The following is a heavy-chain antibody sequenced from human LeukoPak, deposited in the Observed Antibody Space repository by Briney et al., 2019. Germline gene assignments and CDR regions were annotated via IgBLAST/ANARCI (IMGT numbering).Heavy chain of an antibody. D-gene: IGHD6-13*01. J-gene: IGHJ4*02. V-gene: IGHV3-66*01. CDR1: GFTFSSYS. CDR2: IYSGDGT. Sequence: GGSLRLSCAASGFTFSSYSMNWVRQAPGKGLEWVSVIYSGDGTYYADSVKGRFTISRDNSKNTLYLQMNSLRPEDTAMYYCARTDYSSSWHYFDYWGQGTLVTVSS. CDR3: ARTDYSSSWHYFDY.